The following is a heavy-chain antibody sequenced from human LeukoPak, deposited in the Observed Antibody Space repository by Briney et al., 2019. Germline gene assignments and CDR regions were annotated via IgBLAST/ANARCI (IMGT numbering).Heavy chain of an antibody. J-gene: IGHJ4*01. CDR1: GFMFSGSP. CDR3: ARPSQYGSGTEYYFAS. D-gene: IGHD3-10*01. CDR2: IRTKANNYAT. Sequence: GSPCLSCAASGFMFSGSPMHWVRQASGKGLEWVGHIRTKANNYATIYAASVKGRFIISRDDSKNTAYLQMNSLKTEDTAVYYCARPSQYGSGTEYYFASSGHRTLVTVSS. V-gene: IGHV3-73*01.